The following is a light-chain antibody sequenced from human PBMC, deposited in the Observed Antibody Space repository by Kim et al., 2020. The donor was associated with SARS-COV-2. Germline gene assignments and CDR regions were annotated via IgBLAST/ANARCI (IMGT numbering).Light chain of an antibody. V-gene: IGLV6-57*03. CDR3: QSYDSSNHAV. CDR1: RGSSASNY. J-gene: IGLJ7*01. CDR2: EDN. Sequence: KTGAIACTRSRGSSASNYVQWYQQRPGSAPTTVIYEDNQRPSGVPDRFSGSIDSSSNSASLTISGLKTEDEADYYCQSYDSSNHAVFGGGTQLTVL.